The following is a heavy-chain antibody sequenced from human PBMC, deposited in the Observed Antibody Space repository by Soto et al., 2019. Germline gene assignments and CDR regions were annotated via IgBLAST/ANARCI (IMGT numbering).Heavy chain of an antibody. CDR2: ISSSSSYR. CDR3: ARTPAPYSSTLDV. Sequence: GGSLRLSCAASGFTFSSYSMNWVRQAPGKELEWGTSISSSSSYRYYADSAKARYTISRDNAENSLYLQMNSLRAEDTAVYYCARTPAPYSSTLDVWGKGTTVTVSS. V-gene: IGHV3-21*01. D-gene: IGHD6-6*01. CDR1: GFTFSSYS. J-gene: IGHJ6*04.